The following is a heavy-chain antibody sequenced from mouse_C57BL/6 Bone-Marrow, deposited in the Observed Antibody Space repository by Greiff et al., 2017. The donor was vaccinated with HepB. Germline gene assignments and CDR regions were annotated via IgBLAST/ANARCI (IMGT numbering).Heavy chain of an antibody. D-gene: IGHD1-1*01. CDR3: ARGGYYGSSYDAMDY. V-gene: IGHV1-63*01. J-gene: IGHJ4*01. CDR1: GYTFTNYW. Sequence: VKLMESGAELVRPGTSVKMSCKASGYTFTNYWIGWAKQRPGHGLEWIGDIYPGGGYTNYNEKFKGKATLTADKSSSTAYMQFSSLTSEDSAIYYCARGGYYGSSYDAMDYWGQGTSVTVSS. CDR2: IYPGGGYT.